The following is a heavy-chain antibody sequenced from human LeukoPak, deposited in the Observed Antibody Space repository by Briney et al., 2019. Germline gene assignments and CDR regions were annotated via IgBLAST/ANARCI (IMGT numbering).Heavy chain of an antibody. D-gene: IGHD1-1*01. J-gene: IGHJ4*02. Sequence: SETLSLTCTVSGGSINSSSYYWGWIRQPPGKGLEWIGSIYYSGSTYYNPSLKSRVTISVDTSKNQFSLKLSSVTAADTAVYYCARLSTTGTTILGARFDYWGQGTLVTVSS. CDR1: GGSINSSSYY. V-gene: IGHV4-39*07. CDR3: ARLSTTGTTILGARFDY. CDR2: IYYSGST.